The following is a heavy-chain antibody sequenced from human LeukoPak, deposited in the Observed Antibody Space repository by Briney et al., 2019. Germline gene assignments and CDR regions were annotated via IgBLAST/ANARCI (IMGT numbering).Heavy chain of an antibody. CDR3: AKAGGFMVDAQFDF. CDR2: ISGSGGST. V-gene: IGHV3-23*01. Sequence: GGSLRLSCAASGFIFRSYGMSWVRQAPGKGLEWVSAISGSGGSTYYADSVKSRFTISRDNSKSTLYLQMNNLRAEDTAIYYCAKAGGFMVDAQFDFWGQGTLVTVSS. J-gene: IGHJ4*02. CDR1: GFIFRSYG. D-gene: IGHD3-16*01.